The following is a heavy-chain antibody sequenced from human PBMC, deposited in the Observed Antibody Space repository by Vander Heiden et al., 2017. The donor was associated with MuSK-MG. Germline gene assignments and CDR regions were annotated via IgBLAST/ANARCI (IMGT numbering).Heavy chain of an antibody. Sequence: EVQLVESGGGRVQPGGSLRLSCAASGFTFSSYEMNWVRQAPGKGLEWVSYISSSGSTIYYADAGKGRFTISRDNAKNALYLQMHRMRADDTAVYYCARGVGIGWYALFDYWVEVTLVTIYS. CDR3: ARGVGIGWYALFDY. CDR2: ISSSGSTI. J-gene: IGHJ4*02. CDR1: GFTFSSYE. V-gene: IGHV3-48*03. D-gene: IGHD6-19*01.